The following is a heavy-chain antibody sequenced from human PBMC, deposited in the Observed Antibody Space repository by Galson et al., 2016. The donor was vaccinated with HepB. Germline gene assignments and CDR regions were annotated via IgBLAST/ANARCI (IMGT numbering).Heavy chain of an antibody. CDR3: AKGFRPYRSGWERLFEHSYHYYGMDV. J-gene: IGHJ6*02. Sequence: SLRLSCAASGLTLSSYAMSWVRQAPGKGLEWVSSISSRGGRKYYTDSVKGRFTVSRANSKNTLYVQMNTLRAEDTAVYYCAKGFRPYRSGWERLFEHSYHYYGMDVWGQGTTVTVSS. V-gene: IGHV3-23*01. CDR1: GLTLSSYA. D-gene: IGHD6-19*01. CDR2: ISSRGGRK.